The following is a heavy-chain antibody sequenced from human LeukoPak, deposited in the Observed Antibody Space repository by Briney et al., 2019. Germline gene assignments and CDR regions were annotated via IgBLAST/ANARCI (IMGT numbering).Heavy chain of an antibody. CDR3: ARICLGYCSSTSCYIGDYYYYMDV. D-gene: IGHD2-2*02. Sequence: PSETLSLTCAVYGGSFSGYYWSWIRQPPGKGLEWIGEINHSGSTNYNPSLKSRVTISVDTSKNQFSLKLSSVTAADTAVYYCARICLGYCSSTSCYIGDYYYYMDVWGKGTTVTISS. CDR2: INHSGST. V-gene: IGHV4-34*01. J-gene: IGHJ6*03. CDR1: GGSFSGYY.